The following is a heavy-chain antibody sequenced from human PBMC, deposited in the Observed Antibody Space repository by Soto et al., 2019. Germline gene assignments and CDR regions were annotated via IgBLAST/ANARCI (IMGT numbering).Heavy chain of an antibody. Sequence: HPGGSLRLSCAASGFTFSSYAMSWVRQAPGKGLEWVSAISGSGGSTYYADSVKGRFTISRDNSKNTLYLQMNSLRAEDTAVYYCAKGTNYYGSGSYLLWGQGTLVTVSS. J-gene: IGHJ4*02. CDR1: GFTFSSYA. CDR2: ISGSGGST. D-gene: IGHD3-10*01. V-gene: IGHV3-23*01. CDR3: AKGTNYYGSGSYLL.